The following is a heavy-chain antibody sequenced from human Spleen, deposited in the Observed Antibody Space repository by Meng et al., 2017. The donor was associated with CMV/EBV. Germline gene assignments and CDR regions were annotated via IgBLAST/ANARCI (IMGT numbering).Heavy chain of an antibody. CDR1: GFTFSSYS. CDR2: SSSSSSYI. J-gene: IGHJ3*02. V-gene: IGHV3-21*01. Sequence: GESLKISCAASGFTFSSYSMNWVRQAPGKGLEWVSSSSSSSSYIYYADSVKGRFTISRDNAKNSLYLQMNSLRAEDTAVYYCATCPSITIFGVVIDNAFDIWGQGTMVTVSS. CDR3: ATCPSITIFGVVIDNAFDI. D-gene: IGHD3-3*01.